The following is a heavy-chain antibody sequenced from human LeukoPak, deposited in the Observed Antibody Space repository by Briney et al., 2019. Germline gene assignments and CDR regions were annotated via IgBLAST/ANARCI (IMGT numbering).Heavy chain of an antibody. CDR1: GYTFTGYF. Sequence: ASVKVSCKASGYTFTGYFMHWVRQAPGQGLEWMGWINPNSGCTNYAQKFQGRVTMTRDTSISTAYMELSRLRSDDTAVYYCARARGYSYVYYFDYWGQGTLVTVSS. J-gene: IGHJ4*02. V-gene: IGHV1-2*02. CDR2: INPNSGCT. CDR3: ARARGYSYVYYFDY. D-gene: IGHD5-18*01.